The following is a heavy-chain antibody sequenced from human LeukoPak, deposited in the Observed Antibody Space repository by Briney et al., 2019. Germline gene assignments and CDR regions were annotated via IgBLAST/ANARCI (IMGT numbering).Heavy chain of an antibody. Sequence: PSETLSLTCAVYGGSFSGYYWSWIRQPPGKGREWIGEINHSGSTNYNPSLKSRVTISVDTSKNQFSLKLSSVTAADTAVYYCARRGSGSFTNWGQGTLVTVSS. D-gene: IGHD1-26*01. V-gene: IGHV4-34*01. CDR1: GGSFSGYY. J-gene: IGHJ4*02. CDR2: INHSGST. CDR3: ARRGSGSFTN.